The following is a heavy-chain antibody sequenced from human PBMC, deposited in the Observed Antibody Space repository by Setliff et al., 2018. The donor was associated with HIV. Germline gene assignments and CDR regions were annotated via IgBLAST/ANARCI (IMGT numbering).Heavy chain of an antibody. V-gene: IGHV4-39*02. Sequence: PSETLSLTCTVSGGSISRSHLYWGWIRQPPGKGLEWIGSIFYTGSTYYYNPSLKSRVTISVDASNNQFSLKLSSVTAADTAVYYCAREQWLVTRGYFDSWGQGIMVTVSS. J-gene: IGHJ4*02. CDR3: AREQWLVTRGYFDS. CDR1: GGSISRSHLY. CDR2: IFYTGSTY. D-gene: IGHD6-19*01.